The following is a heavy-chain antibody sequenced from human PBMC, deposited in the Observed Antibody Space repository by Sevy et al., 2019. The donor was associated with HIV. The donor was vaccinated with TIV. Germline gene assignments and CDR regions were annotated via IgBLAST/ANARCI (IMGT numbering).Heavy chain of an antibody. J-gene: IGHJ4*02. CDR1: GGSTRSHY. V-gene: IGHV4-59*11. D-gene: IGHD1-26*01. CDR2: IFESGSI. Sequence: SETLSLTCIISGGSTRSHYWSWIRQPPGKELEWIGYIFESGSIKYNPSLNSRVTMTLDTSKNQVSLTLTSVSAADTAVHYCAREGLKRGSYFEVWGQGILVTVSS. CDR3: AREGLKRGSYFEV.